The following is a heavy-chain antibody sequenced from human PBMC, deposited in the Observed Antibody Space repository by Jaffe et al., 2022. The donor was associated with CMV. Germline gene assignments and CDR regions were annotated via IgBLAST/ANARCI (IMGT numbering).Heavy chain of an antibody. CDR1: GFIFSKAW. D-gene: IGHD3-10*01. Sequence: EVNLVESGGGLVKPGGAIRVSCAASGFIFSKAWMSWVRQAPGKGLEWVARIKSKTDGETIDYAMPVKGRFSVSRDDSKNMLYLHLNSLKIEDTAVYYCATAYGANAFDIWGQGTMVTVSS. CDR3: ATAYGANAFDI. CDR2: IKSKTDGETI. J-gene: IGHJ3*02. V-gene: IGHV3-15*01.